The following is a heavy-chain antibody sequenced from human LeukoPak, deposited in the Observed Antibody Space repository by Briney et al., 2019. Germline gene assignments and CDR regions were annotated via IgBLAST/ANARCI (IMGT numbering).Heavy chain of an antibody. CDR1: GFTFSDYY. CDR3: ARDIYGSGPPVGDAIDY. Sequence: GGSLRLSCAAAGFTFSDYYMSWIRQAPGKVREWVSYISNSGSNIYYTDSVKGRFTISRDNAKNSLYLQVNSLRAEDTAVYYCARDIYGSGPPVGDAIDYWGQGTLVTVSS. J-gene: IGHJ4*02. D-gene: IGHD3-10*01. V-gene: IGHV3-11*04. CDR2: ISNSGSNI.